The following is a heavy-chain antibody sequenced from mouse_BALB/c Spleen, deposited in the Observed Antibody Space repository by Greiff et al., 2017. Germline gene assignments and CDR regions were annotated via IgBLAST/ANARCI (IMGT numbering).Heavy chain of an antibody. Sequence: QVQLQQSGAELARPGASVKLSCKASGYTFTSYWMQWVKQRPGQGLEWIGAIYPGDGDTRYTQKFKGKATMTADTSSNTAYLQLSSLTSEDTAVYYCTSYGYAMDYWGQGTSVTVSS. CDR3: TSYGYAMDY. J-gene: IGHJ4*01. D-gene: IGHD1-1*01. CDR2: IYPGDGDT. V-gene: IGHV1-87*01. CDR1: GYTFTSYW.